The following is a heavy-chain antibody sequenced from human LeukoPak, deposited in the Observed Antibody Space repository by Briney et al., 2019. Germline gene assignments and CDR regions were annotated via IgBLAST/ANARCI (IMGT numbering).Heavy chain of an antibody. CDR1: GYTFTSYG. CDR3: AIVFPINGMDV. CDR2: ISAYNGNT. V-gene: IGHV1-18*01. J-gene: IGHJ6*02. Sequence: ASVKVSCKASGYTFTSYGISWVRQAPGQGLEWMGWISAYNGNTNYAQKFQGRVTITADESTSTAYMELSSLRSEDTAVYYCAIVFPINGMDVWGQGTTVTVSS. D-gene: IGHD3-10*01.